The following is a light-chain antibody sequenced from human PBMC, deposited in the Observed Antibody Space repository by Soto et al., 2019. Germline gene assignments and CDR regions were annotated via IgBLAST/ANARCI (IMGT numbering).Light chain of an antibody. Sequence: DIQMTQSPSTLSASVGDRVTIPCRASQSIGSWLAWYQQKPGKAPKLLIYAASSLESGVPSRFSGSGSGTDFTLTISSLQPDDFAIYYCQQYNPYSRTFGQGTKVDIK. CDR1: QSIGSW. CDR2: AAS. J-gene: IGKJ1*01. V-gene: IGKV1-5*01. CDR3: QQYNPYSRT.